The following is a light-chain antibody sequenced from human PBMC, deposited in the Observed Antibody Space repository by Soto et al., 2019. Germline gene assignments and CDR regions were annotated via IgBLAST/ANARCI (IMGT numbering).Light chain of an antibody. Sequence: QTVVTQEPSFSVSPGGTVTLTCALSSGAVSTNNFPTWYQQTPGQAPRTLIYTTNIRSSGVSERFSGSILGNKAALTITGAQADDESVYYCVLYMGSGTWVFGVGTKLTVL. CDR1: SGAVSTNNF. J-gene: IGLJ3*02. V-gene: IGLV8-61*01. CDR3: VLYMGSGTWV. CDR2: TTN.